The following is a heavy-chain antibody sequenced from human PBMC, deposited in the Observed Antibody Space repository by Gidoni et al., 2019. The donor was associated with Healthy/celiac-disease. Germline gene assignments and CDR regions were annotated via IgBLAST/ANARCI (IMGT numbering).Heavy chain of an antibody. Sequence: EVQLVESGGGMVEPGGALRLSCAASGFTFSRHSMKWVRQAPGKGLEWVSSISSSSSYIYYADSVKGRFTISRDNAKNSLYLQMNSLRAEDTAVYYCAREGSLSTTVTSYYYYGMDVWGQGTTVTVSS. V-gene: IGHV3-21*01. CDR1: GFTFSRHS. CDR3: AREGSLSTTVTSYYYYGMDV. CDR2: ISSSSSYI. D-gene: IGHD4-17*01. J-gene: IGHJ6*02.